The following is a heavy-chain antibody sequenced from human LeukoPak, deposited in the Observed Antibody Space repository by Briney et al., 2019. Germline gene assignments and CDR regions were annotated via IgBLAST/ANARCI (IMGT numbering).Heavy chain of an antibody. D-gene: IGHD6-6*01. J-gene: IGHJ3*02. CDR3: AAEGSSSRAFDI. CDR2: IVVGSGNT. V-gene: IGHV1-58*01. CDR1: GFTFISSA. Sequence: SVKVSCKASGFTFISSAVQWVRQARGQRLEWIGWIVVGSGNTNYAQKFQERDTITRDMSTSTAYMELSSLRSEDTAVYYCAAEGSSSRAFDIWGQGTMVTVSS.